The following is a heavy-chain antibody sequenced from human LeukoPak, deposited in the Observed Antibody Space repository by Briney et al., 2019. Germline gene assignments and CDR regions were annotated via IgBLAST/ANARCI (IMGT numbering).Heavy chain of an antibody. CDR2: IYTSGST. CDR3: ARGPYSYDSSGAFDI. D-gene: IGHD3-22*01. Sequence: PSETLSLTCTVSGGSISSGSYYWSWIRQPAGKGLEWIGRIYTSGSTNYNPSLKSRVTISVDTSKNQFSLKLSSVTAADTAVYFCARGPYSYDSSGAFDIWGQGTMVTVSS. CDR1: GGSISSGSYY. J-gene: IGHJ3*02. V-gene: IGHV4-61*02.